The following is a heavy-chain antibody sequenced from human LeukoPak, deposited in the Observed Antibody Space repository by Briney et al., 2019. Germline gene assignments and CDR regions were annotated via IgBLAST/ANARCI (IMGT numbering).Heavy chain of an antibody. V-gene: IGHV3-30*18. CDR1: GFTFNNYG. D-gene: IGHD2-2*01. CDR3: AKAPLRGTAAAIDY. CDR2: ISYDGRNK. J-gene: IGHJ4*02. Sequence: GGSLRVSCAASGFTFNNYGMHWVRQAPGKGLEWVAVISYDGRNKHYPDSVKGRFTISRDISTDTLWLQMDSLRTEDTAVYYYAKAPLRGTAAAIDYWGQGTLVTVST.